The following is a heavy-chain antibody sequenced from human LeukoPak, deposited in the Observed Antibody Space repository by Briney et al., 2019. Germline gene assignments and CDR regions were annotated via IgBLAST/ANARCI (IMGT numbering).Heavy chain of an antibody. D-gene: IGHD5-24*01. V-gene: IGHV4-31*03. CDR1: GGSISSGGYY. CDR3: ARGYLGLQEYYFDY. J-gene: IGHJ4*02. CDR2: IYYSGST. Sequence: PSETLSLTCTVSGGSISSGGYYWRWIRQHPGKGLEWVGYIYYSGSTYYNPSLKSRVTISVDTSKNQFSLKLSSVTAADTAVYYCARGYLGLQEYYFDYWGQGTLVTVSS.